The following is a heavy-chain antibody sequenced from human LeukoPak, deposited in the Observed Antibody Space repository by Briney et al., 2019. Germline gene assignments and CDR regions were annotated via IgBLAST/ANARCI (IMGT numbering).Heavy chain of an antibody. V-gene: IGHV4-59*12. CDR2: IYYSGST. D-gene: IGHD6-13*01. CDR3: AREGIAAAGPSFYYYYYYMDV. Sequence: SETLSLTCAVYGGSFSGYYWSWIRQPPGKGLEWIGYIYYSGSTNYNPSLKSRVTMSVDTSKDQFSLKLSSVTAADTAVYYCAREGIAAAGPSFYYYYYYMDVWGKGTTVTVSS. CDR1: GGSFSGYY. J-gene: IGHJ6*03.